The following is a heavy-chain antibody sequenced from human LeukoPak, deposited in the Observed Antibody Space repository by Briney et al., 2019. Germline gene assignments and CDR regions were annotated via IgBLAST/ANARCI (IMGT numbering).Heavy chain of an antibody. CDR2: IYTSGST. V-gene: IGHV4-61*02. Sequence: SETLSLTCTVSGGSISSGSYYWSWIRQPAGKGLEWIGRIYTSGSTKYNPSLKSLVTISIDTSKNQFSLKLSSVTATDTAVYYCARDGYSSGWAFDPWGQGTLVTVSS. CDR3: ARDGYSSGWAFDP. D-gene: IGHD6-19*01. J-gene: IGHJ5*02. CDR1: GGSISSGSYY.